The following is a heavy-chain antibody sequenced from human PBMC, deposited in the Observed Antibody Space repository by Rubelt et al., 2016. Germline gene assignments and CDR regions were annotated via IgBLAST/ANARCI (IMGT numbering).Heavy chain of an antibody. CDR3: ARDSHTVD. V-gene: IGHV3-21*01. D-gene: IGHD6-19*01. J-gene: IGHJ4*02. CDR1: GFTFSSYS. CDR2: ISRSGTSI. Sequence: EVQLVESGGGLVKPGESLRLSCAASGFTFSSYSMNWVRQAPGKGLEWVSSISRSGTSIYYADSVKGRFTFSRDNAKNSLYLQMNSLRAEDTAVYYCARDSHTVDWGQGTLVTVSS.